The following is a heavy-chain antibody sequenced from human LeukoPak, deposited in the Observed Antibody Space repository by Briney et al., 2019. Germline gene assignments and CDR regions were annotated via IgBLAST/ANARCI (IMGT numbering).Heavy chain of an antibody. Sequence: PGGSLRLSCAASGFTFSSCGMHWVRQAPGKGLEWVAVISYDGSNKYYADSVKGRFTISRDNSKNTLYLQMNSLRAEDTAVYYCAKDDGAHFDYWGQGTLVTVSS. CDR3: AKDDGAHFDY. CDR2: ISYDGSNK. D-gene: IGHD4-17*01. CDR1: GFTFSSCG. V-gene: IGHV3-30*18. J-gene: IGHJ4*02.